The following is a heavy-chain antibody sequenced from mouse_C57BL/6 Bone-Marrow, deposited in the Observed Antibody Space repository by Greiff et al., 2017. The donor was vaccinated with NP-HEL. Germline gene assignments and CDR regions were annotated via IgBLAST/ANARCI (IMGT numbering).Heavy chain of an antibody. CDR1: GFTFSDFY. CDR2: SRNKANDYTT. J-gene: IGHJ4*01. CDR3: ARGAKLLPYGAMGY. V-gene: IGHV7-1*01. Sequence: EVKLVESGGGLVQSGRSLRLSCATSGFTFSDFYMEWVRQAPGKGLEWIAASRNKANDYTTEYSASVKGRFIVSRDTSQSILYLQMNCLRAEDTAVDYCARGAKLLPYGAMGYWGQRTSVTVSS. D-gene: IGHD1-1*01.